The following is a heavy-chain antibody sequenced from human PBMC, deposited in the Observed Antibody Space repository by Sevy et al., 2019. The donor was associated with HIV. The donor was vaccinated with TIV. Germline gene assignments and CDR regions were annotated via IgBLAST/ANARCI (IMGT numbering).Heavy chain of an antibody. Sequence: ASVKVSCKTFGYTFKTYGISWVRQAPGQGLEWMGWISAYSGDTNFAQTFQGRVTMTTDTSTSTAYMELSSLRSDDTAVYFCARDKPQGVVIIPGSMWGGVDYWGQGTVVTVS. CDR1: GYTFKTYG. J-gene: IGHJ4*02. CDR3: ARDKPQGVVIIPGSMWGGVDY. CDR2: ISAYSGDT. V-gene: IGHV1-18*01. D-gene: IGHD2-2*01.